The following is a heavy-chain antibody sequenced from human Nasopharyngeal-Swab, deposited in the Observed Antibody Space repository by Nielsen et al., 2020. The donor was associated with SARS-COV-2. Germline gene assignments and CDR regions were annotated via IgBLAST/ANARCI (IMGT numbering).Heavy chain of an antibody. CDR2: ISSSSSYI. J-gene: IGHJ5*02. CDR1: GFTFSSYS. D-gene: IGHD6-19*01. V-gene: IGHV3-21*01. Sequence: GGSLRLSCAASGFTFSSYSMNWVRQAPGKGLEWVSSISSSSSYIYYADSVKGRFTISGDNAKNSLYLQMNSLRAEDTAVYYCARDLRSGWNWFDPWGQGTLVTVSS. CDR3: ARDLRSGWNWFDP.